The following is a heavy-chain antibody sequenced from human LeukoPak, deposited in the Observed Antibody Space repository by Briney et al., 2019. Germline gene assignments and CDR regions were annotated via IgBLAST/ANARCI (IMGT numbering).Heavy chain of an antibody. CDR2: INPSGGST. J-gene: IGHJ4*02. CDR1: GYTFTSYY. Sequence: ASVKVSCKASGYTFTSYYMHWVRQAPGQGLEWIVIINPSGGSTSYAQKFQGRVTMTRDTSTSTVYMELSSLRSEDTAVYYCARVGYTSGGDYWGQGTLVTVSS. CDR3: ARVGYTSGGDY. V-gene: IGHV1-46*01. D-gene: IGHD6-19*01.